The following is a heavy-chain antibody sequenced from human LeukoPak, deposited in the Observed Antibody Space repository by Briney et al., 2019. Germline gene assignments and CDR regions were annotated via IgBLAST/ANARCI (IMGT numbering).Heavy chain of an antibody. CDR2: MNPNSGNT. Sequence: ASEKVSCKASGYTFTSYDINWVRQATGQGLEWMGWMNPNSGNTGYAQKFQGRVTMTRNTSISTAYMELSSLRSEDTAVYYCARGGYSSSPSPNDNWFDPWGQGTLVTVSS. J-gene: IGHJ5*02. V-gene: IGHV1-8*01. D-gene: IGHD6-6*01. CDR1: GYTFTSYD. CDR3: ARGGYSSSPSPNDNWFDP.